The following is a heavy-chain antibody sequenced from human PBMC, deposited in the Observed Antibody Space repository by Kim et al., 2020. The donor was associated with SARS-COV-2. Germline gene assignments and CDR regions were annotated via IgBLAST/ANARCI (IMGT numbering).Heavy chain of an antibody. J-gene: IGHJ6*02. Sequence: GGSLRLSCAASGFTFSSYEMNWVRQAPGKGLEWVSYISSSGSTIYYADSVKGRFTISRDNAKNSLYLQMNSLRAEDTAVYYCARGGRQLVQAMDYYGMDVWGQGTTVTVSS. D-gene: IGHD6-13*01. CDR2: ISSSGSTI. CDR1: GFTFSSYE. CDR3: ARGGRQLVQAMDYYGMDV. V-gene: IGHV3-48*03.